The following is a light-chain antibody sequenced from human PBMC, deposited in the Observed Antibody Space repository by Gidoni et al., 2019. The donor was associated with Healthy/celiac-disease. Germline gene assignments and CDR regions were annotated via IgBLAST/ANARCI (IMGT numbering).Light chain of an antibody. CDR1: SSNIGSNY. Sequence: QPVLTQPPSASGTPGQRVTISCSGSSSNIGSNYVYWYQQLPGTAPKLLIYSNKQRPSAVPDRFSGSKSGTSASLAISGLRSEDEADYYCAAWDDSLSGVVFGGGTKLTVL. CDR3: AAWDDSLSGVV. J-gene: IGLJ2*01. CDR2: SNK. V-gene: IGLV1-47*02.